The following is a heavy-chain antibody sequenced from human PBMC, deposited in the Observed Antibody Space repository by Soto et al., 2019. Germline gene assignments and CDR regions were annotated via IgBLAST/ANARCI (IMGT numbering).Heavy chain of an antibody. CDR1: GFTFSIYA. D-gene: IGHD3-10*01. V-gene: IGHV3-23*01. Sequence: GGSLRLSCAASGFTFSIYAMSWVRQAPGRGLEWVSVIGHTGAPPYYADSVKGRFTISRDNSKNTLYLQMNSLRAEDTAVYYCARLQTRYGSGSLTKYYYGMDVWGQGTTVTVSS. CDR2: IGHTGAPP. CDR3: ARLQTRYGSGSLTKYYYGMDV. J-gene: IGHJ6*02.